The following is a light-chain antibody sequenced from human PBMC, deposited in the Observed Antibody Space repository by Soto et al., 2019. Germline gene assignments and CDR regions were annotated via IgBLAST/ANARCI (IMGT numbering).Light chain of an antibody. CDR3: CSYAGSSTPVV. J-gene: IGLJ2*01. CDR1: SSDGGSYNL. V-gene: IGLV2-23*01. CDR2: EGS. Sequence: QPASVSGSSGQSITISCTGTSSDGGSYNLVSWYQQHPGKAPKLMIYEGSKRPSGDSNRFSGSKSGNTASLTISGLHAEXXXXXXCCSYAGSSTPVVFGGGTKLTV.